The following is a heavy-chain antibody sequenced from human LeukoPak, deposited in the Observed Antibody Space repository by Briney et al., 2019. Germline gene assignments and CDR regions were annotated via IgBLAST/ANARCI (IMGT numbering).Heavy chain of an antibody. CDR1: GYTFTSYY. V-gene: IGHV1-46*01. CDR3: AREPPNEGYFDY. Sequence: ASVKVSCKASGYTFTSYYMHWVRQAPGQGLEWMGIITPSGGSTSYAQELQGRVTMTRDTSTSTVYMELSGLSSEDTAVYYCAREPPNEGYFDYWGQGTLVTVSS. CDR2: ITPSGGST. J-gene: IGHJ4*02.